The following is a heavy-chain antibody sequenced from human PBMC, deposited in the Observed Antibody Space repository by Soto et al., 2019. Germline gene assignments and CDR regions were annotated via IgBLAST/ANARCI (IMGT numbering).Heavy chain of an antibody. CDR3: ARAGLQQDIDY. Sequence: SETLSLTCTVSGGSISSGGYYWSWIRQHPGKGLEWIGYIYYSGSTYYNPSLKSRVTISVDTSKNQFSLKLSSVTAADTAVYYCARAGLQQDIDYWGQGTLVTVSS. D-gene: IGHD4-4*01. CDR1: GGSISSGGYY. CDR2: IYYSGST. J-gene: IGHJ4*02. V-gene: IGHV4-31*03.